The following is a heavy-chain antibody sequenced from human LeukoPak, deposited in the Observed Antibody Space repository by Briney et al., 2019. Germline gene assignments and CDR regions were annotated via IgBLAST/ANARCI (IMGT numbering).Heavy chain of an antibody. CDR3: ARDSALAQAVMFDY. J-gene: IGHJ4*02. CDR2: IFYRGNS. CDR1: GDSVTNYY. D-gene: IGHD6-19*01. Sequence: PSETLSLTCSVSGDSVTNYYWSWIRQPPGKGLEYIGYIFYRGNSNYSPSLKSRLTMSVDTSRNQLSLKLSSVTAADTAFYYCARDSALAQAVMFDYWGQGTLVTVSS. V-gene: IGHV4-59*02.